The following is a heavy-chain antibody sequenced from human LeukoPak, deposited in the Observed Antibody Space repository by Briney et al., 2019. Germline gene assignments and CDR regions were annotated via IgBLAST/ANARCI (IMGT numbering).Heavy chain of an antibody. CDR3: AKDPTGWLRFLFDY. D-gene: IGHD5-12*01. J-gene: IGHJ4*02. Sequence: GGSLRLSCAASGFTFDDYAMHWVRQAPGKGLEWVSGISWNSGSIGYADSVKGRFTISRDNAKNSLYLQMNSLRAEDTALYYCAKDPTGWLRFLFDYWGQGTLVTVSS. CDR2: ISWNSGSI. V-gene: IGHV3-9*01. CDR1: GFTFDDYA.